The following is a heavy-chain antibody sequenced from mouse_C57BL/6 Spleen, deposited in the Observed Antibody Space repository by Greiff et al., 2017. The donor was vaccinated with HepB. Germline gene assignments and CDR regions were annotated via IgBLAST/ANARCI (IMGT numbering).Heavy chain of an antibody. D-gene: IGHD2-3*01. CDR1: GYSITSGYD. CDR3: ANDGYYGGFAY. V-gene: IGHV3-1*01. CDR2: ISYSGST. Sequence: EVKLQESGPGMVKPSQSLSLTCTVTGYSITSGYDWHWIRHFPGNKLEWMGYISYSGSTNYNPSLKSRISITHDTSKNHFFLKLNSVTTEDTATYYCANDGYYGGFAYWGQGTLVTVSA. J-gene: IGHJ3*01.